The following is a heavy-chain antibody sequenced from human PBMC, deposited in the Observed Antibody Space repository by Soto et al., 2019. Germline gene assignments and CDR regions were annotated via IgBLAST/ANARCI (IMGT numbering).Heavy chain of an antibody. CDR3: ASWEGSGSYYNGHDAFDI. CDR2: ISSSSSTI. D-gene: IGHD3-10*01. Sequence: GGSLRLSCAASGFTFSSYSMNWVRQAPGKGLEWVSYISSSSSTIYYADSVKGRFTISRDNAKNSLYLQMNSLRDEDTAVYYCASWEGSGSYYNGHDAFDIWGQGTMVTVSS. J-gene: IGHJ3*02. V-gene: IGHV3-48*02. CDR1: GFTFSSYS.